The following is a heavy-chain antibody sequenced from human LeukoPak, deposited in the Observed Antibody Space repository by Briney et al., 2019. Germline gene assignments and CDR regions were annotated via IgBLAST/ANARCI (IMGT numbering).Heavy chain of an antibody. D-gene: IGHD2-2*01. Sequence: GGSLRLSCAVSGFTASSNNMSGVRQAPGKGLEWVSLIYSSGSTDYTDSVKGRFTISRHNPKNTLYLQMNSLRPEDTAVYYCARHRAIPPAGGWFDPWGQGTLVTVSS. CDR1: GFTASSNN. J-gene: IGHJ5*02. CDR2: IYSSGST. V-gene: IGHV3-53*04. CDR3: ARHRAIPPAGGWFDP.